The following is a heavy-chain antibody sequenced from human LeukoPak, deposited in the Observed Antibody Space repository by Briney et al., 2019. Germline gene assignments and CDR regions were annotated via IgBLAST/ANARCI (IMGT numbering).Heavy chain of an antibody. CDR1: GYTFTSYD. CDR3: ARGLRFLEWLLLDYYYGMDV. J-gene: IGHJ6*02. D-gene: IGHD3-3*01. Sequence: ASVKVSCKASGYTFTSYDINWVRRTTGQGLEWMGWMNPNSGNTGYAQKFQGRVTMTRNTSISTAYMELSSLRSEDTAVYYCARGLRFLEWLLLDYYYGMDVWGQGTTVTVSS. CDR2: MNPNSGNT. V-gene: IGHV1-8*01.